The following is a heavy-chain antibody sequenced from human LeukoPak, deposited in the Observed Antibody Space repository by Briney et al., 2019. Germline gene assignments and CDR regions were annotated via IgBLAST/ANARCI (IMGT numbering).Heavy chain of an antibody. CDR1: GGSISSYY. CDR3: ARAGITRWFDP. Sequence: PSETLSLTCTVSGGSISSYYWSWIRQPPGKGLEWIGYIYYSGSTNYNPSLKSRVTISVDTSKNQLSLKLSSVTAADTAVYYCARAGITRWFDPWGQGTLVTVSS. J-gene: IGHJ5*02. V-gene: IGHV4-59*01. CDR2: IYYSGST.